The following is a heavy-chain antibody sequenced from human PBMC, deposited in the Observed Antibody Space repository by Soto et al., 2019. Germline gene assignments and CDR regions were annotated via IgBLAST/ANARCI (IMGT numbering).Heavy chain of an antibody. CDR2: IYYSGST. D-gene: IGHD2-8*01. J-gene: IGHJ3*02. CDR1: GGSISSGGYY. V-gene: IGHV4-61*08. Sequence: PSETLSLTCTVSGGSISSGGYYWSWIRQPPGKGLEWIGYIYYSGSTNYNPSLKSRVTISVDTSKNQFSLKLSSVTAADTAVYYCARGDIVLTHAFDIWGQGTMVTVSS. CDR3: ARGDIVLTHAFDI.